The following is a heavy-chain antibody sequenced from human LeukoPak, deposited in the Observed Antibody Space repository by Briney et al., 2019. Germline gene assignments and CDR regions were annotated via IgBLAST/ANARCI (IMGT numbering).Heavy chain of an antibody. CDR2: MLYSGST. V-gene: IGHV4-61*08. Sequence: SETLSLTCTVSGGSISSGDYYWSWIRQSPGKGLEWIGYMLYSGSTNQNPSLRSRVTISVDTSKNQVSLKLSSVTAADTAVYYCARSDIWGSYRFLDYWGQGALVTVSS. CDR3: ARSDIWGSYRFLDY. CDR1: GGSISSGDYY. D-gene: IGHD3-16*02. J-gene: IGHJ4*02.